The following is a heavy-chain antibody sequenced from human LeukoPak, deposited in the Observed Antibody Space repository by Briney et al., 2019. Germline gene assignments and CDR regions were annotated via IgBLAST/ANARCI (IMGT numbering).Heavy chain of an antibody. CDR1: GFTFSTYG. Sequence: GRSLRLSCASSGFTFSTYGMHWVRQAPGKGLEWVAVIRYDGNNKFYVDSVRGRFTISRDNSKNTLYLQMNSLRADDTAVYYCARAYYSDITDYPYIGYWGQGVLVTVSS. D-gene: IGHD3-22*01. J-gene: IGHJ4*02. CDR2: IRYDGNNK. CDR3: ARAYYSDITDYPYIGY. V-gene: IGHV3-33*01.